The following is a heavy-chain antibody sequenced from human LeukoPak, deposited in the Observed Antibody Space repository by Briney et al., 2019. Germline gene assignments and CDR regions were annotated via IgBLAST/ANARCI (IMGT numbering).Heavy chain of an antibody. J-gene: IGHJ4*02. V-gene: IGHV4-31*03. CDR1: GGSISSGGYY. CDR2: IYYSGST. Sequence: TLSLTCTVSGGSISSGGYYWSWIRQHPGKGLAWIGYIYYSGSTYYNPSLKSRVTISVDTSKNQFSLKLSSVTAADTAVYYCARSDYGDSRRYFDYWGQGTLVTVSS. D-gene: IGHD4-17*01. CDR3: ARSDYGDSRRYFDY.